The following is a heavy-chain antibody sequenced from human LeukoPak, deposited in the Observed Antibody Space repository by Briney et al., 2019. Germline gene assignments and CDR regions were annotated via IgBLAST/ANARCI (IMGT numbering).Heavy chain of an antibody. V-gene: IGHV1-2*02. D-gene: IGHD5-18*01. CDR1: GYTFTGYY. Sequence: ASVKVSCKASGYTFTGYYMHWVRQAPGQGLEWMGWINPNSGDPNYAQTFQGRVTMTRDTSISTAYMQLNSLRSDDTAVYYCARGRYSYGPIDYWGQGTLVTVSS. CDR2: INPNSGDP. J-gene: IGHJ4*02. CDR3: ARGRYSYGPIDY.